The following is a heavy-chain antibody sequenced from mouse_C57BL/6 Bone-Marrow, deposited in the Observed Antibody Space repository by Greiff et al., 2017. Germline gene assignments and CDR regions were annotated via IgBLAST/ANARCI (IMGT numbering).Heavy chain of an antibody. V-gene: IGHV1-53*01. CDR1: GYTFTSYW. CDR2: INPSNGGT. CDR3: AGDSKGSYWYFDV. D-gene: IGHD2-5*01. Sequence: QVQLQQSGTELVKPGASVKLSCKASGYTFTSYWMHWVKQRPGQGLEWIGNINPSNGGTNYNEKFKSKDTLTVDKYSSTAYMQLSSLTSEDSAVYYCAGDSKGSYWYFDVWGTGTTVTVSS. J-gene: IGHJ1*03.